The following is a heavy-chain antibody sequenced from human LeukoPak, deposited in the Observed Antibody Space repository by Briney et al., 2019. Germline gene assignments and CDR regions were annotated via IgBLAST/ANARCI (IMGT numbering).Heavy chain of an antibody. D-gene: IGHD3-10*01. J-gene: IGHJ4*02. Sequence: PSETLSLTCTVSGGSISSYYWSWIRQPAGKGLEWIGRIYTSGSTNYNPSLKSRVTMSVDTSKNQFSLKLSSVTAADTAMYYCARGYYYGSGSPQFDYWGQGTLVTVSS. CDR1: GGSISSYY. V-gene: IGHV4-4*07. CDR2: IYTSGST. CDR3: ARGYYYGSGSPQFDY.